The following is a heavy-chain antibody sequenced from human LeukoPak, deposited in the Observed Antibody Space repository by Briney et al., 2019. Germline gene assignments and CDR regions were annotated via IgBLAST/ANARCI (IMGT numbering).Heavy chain of an antibody. CDR2: ISSSGGNT. D-gene: IGHD2/OR15-2a*01. CDR3: AKGRDHDTFPDAFDI. Sequence: GGSLRLSCEGSAFIFSGHWMSWVRQAPGKGLEWVSAISSSGGNTYYADSVKGRFIISRDSSKNTLYLQMSSLRVEDTAVFHCAKGRDHDTFPDAFDIWGQGTMVTVSS. V-gene: IGHV3-23*01. J-gene: IGHJ3*02. CDR1: AFIFSGHW.